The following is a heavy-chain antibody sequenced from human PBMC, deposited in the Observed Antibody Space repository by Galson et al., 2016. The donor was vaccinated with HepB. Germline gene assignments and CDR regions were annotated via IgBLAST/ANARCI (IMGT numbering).Heavy chain of an antibody. CDR2: TYYKSKWYN. CDR1: GDSVSSTSAN. Sequence: CAISGDSVSSTSANWNWIRQSPSRGLEWLGRTYYKSKWYNDYEVSVQSRITINPDTSKNQFSLQLDSITPEDTAVYYCAITPPFNTGTFDYWGQGTLVTVSS. J-gene: IGHJ4*02. V-gene: IGHV6-1*01. CDR3: AITPPFNTGTFDY. D-gene: IGHD1-7*01.